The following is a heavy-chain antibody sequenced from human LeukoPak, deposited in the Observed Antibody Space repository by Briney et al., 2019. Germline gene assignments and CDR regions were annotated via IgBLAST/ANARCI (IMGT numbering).Heavy chain of an antibody. Sequence: GGSLRLSCAASGFTFSSYWMHWVRQAPGKGLVWVSRINSDGSSTSYADSVKGRFTISRDNSKNTVYLEINSLRPEDTALYYCASGSDSSYWGQGTLVTVSS. D-gene: IGHD6-19*01. J-gene: IGHJ4*02. CDR1: GFTFSSYW. CDR2: INSDGSST. V-gene: IGHV3-74*01. CDR3: ASGSDSSY.